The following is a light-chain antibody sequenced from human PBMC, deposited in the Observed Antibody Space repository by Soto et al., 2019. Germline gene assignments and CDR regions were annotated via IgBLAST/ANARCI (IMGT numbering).Light chain of an antibody. CDR3: SSYRSGSTLV. J-gene: IGLJ2*01. CDR1: GSDVGGYRY. Sequence: QSVLTQPASVSGSPGQSITISCIGTGSDVGGYRYVSWYQHHPGKAPKLMIYEVSNRPSGISSRFSGSRSGNMASLIISGLRAEDEADYYCSSYRSGSTLVFGGGTKLTVL. V-gene: IGLV2-14*01. CDR2: EVS.